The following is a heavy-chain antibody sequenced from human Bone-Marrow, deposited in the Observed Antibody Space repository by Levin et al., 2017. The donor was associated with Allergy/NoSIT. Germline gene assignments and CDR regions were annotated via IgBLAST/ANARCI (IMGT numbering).Heavy chain of an antibody. J-gene: IGHJ4*02. Sequence: SQTLSLTCTVSGGSISSSSYYWGWIRQPPGKGLEWIGSIYYSGSTYYNPSLKSRVTISVDTSKNQFSLKLSSVTAADTAVYYCASQSPSGYDPFDYWGQGTLVTVSS. CDR1: GGSISSSSYY. CDR3: ASQSPSGYDPFDY. D-gene: IGHD5-12*01. CDR2: IYYSGST. V-gene: IGHV4-39*01.